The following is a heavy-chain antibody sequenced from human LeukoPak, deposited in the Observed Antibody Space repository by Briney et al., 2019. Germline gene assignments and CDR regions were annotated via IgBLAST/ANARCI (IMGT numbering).Heavy chain of an antibody. Sequence: GGSLRLSCAASGFTFSSYWMSWVRQAPGKGLEWVANIKQDGSEKYYVDSVKGRFTISRDNAKNSLYLQMNSLRAEDTAVYYCARVSSSWYRGNWFDPWGQGTLVTVSS. CDR3: ARVSSSWYRGNWFDP. V-gene: IGHV3-7*01. CDR2: IKQDGSEK. D-gene: IGHD6-13*01. J-gene: IGHJ5*02. CDR1: GFTFSSYW.